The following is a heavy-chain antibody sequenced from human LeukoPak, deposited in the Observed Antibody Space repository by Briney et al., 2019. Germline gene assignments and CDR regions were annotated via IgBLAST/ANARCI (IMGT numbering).Heavy chain of an antibody. CDR3: ARGLPAASFDP. D-gene: IGHD2-2*01. J-gene: IGHJ5*02. V-gene: IGHV4-59*01. Sequence: SETLSLTCTVSGGSISSYYWSWIRQPPGKGLEWIGYIYYSGSTNYNPSLKSRVTISVDTSKSQFSLKLSPVTAADTAVYYCARGLPAASFDPWGQGTLVTVSS. CDR2: IYYSGST. CDR1: GGSISSYY.